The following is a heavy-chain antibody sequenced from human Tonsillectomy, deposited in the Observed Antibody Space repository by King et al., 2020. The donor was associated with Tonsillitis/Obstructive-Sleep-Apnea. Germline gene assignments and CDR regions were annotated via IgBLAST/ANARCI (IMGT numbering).Heavy chain of an antibody. J-gene: IGHJ4*02. V-gene: IGHV4-31*03. D-gene: IGHD6-19*01. CDR2: IYYSGST. CDR1: GGSISSGGYY. CDR3: ARGGGYSSGWYMDFDY. Sequence: QLQESGPGLVKPSQTLSLTCTVSGGSISSGGYYWSWIRQHPGKGLEWIGYIYYSGSTYYNPSLKSRVTISVDTSKNQFSLKLSSVTAADTAVYYWARGGGYSSGWYMDFDYWGQGTLVTVSS.